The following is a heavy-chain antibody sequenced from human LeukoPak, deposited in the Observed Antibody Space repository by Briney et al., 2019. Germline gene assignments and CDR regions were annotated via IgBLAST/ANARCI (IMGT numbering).Heavy chain of an antibody. CDR2: IIPIFGTA. CDR3: ARDLALRAAAGLD. J-gene: IGHJ4*02. D-gene: IGHD6-13*01. V-gene: IGHV1-69*05. CDR1: GGTFSSYA. Sequence: SVKVSCKASGGTFSSYAISWVRQAPGQGLEWMGGIIPIFGTANYAQKFQGRVTITTDESTSTAYMELSSLRSEDTAVYYCARDLALRAAAGLDWGQGTLVTVSS.